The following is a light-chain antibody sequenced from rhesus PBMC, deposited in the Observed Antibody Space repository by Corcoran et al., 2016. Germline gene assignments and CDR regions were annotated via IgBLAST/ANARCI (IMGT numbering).Light chain of an antibody. CDR2: SAD. CDR1: QGISNY. Sequence: DIQMTQSPSSLSASVGDTVTITCRASQGISNYLAWYQQQPGKASKPLIYSADSLEMGVPSRFTGRGSGTDFTLTISSLQPEDFATYYCQQHNSYPRTFGQGTKVEIK. J-gene: IGKJ1*01. V-gene: IGKV1S16*01. CDR3: QQHNSYPRT.